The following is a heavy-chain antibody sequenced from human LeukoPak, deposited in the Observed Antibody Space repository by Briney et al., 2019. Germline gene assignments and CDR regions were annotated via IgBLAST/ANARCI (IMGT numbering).Heavy chain of an antibody. D-gene: IGHD2-8*01. CDR1: GGSISSGGYS. V-gene: IGHV4-30-2*01. Sequence: SETLSLTCAVSGGSISSGGYSWSWIRQPPGKGLEWIGYIYHSGSTYYNPSLKSRVTISVDRSKNQFSLKLGSVTAADTAVYYCARAFCANGVCYDYFAYWGQGTLVTVSS. CDR3: ARAFCANGVCYDYFAY. CDR2: IYHSGST. J-gene: IGHJ4*02.